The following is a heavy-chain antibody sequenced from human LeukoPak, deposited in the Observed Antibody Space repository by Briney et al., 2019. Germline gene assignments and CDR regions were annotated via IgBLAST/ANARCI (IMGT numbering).Heavy chain of an antibody. CDR3: ATVSYSSSWYYFDY. Sequence: GGSLRLSWAASGFTVSSNYMRWGRQPRGKLLEWVSLIYSGGSTYYADSVKGRFTISSDNSKTTLYLQMNSLRAEDTAVYYCATVSYSSSWYYFDYWGQGTLVTVSS. CDR2: IYSGGST. V-gene: IGHV3-66*01. D-gene: IGHD6-13*01. CDR1: GFTVSSNY. J-gene: IGHJ4*02.